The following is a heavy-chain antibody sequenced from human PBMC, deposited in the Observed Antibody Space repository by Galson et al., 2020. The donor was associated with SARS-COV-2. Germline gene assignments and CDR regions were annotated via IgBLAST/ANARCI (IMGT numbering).Heavy chain of an antibody. CDR2: IKSKTDGGTT. CDR3: TKFSYDSSGYKGFDY. J-gene: IGHJ4*02. Sequence: GSLRLSCAASGFTFSNAWMSWVRQAPGKGLEWVGRIKSKTDGGTTDHAAPVKGRFTIPRDDSKNTLYLQMNSLKTEDTGVYYCTKFSYDSSGYKGFDYWGRGALVTVSS. V-gene: IGHV3-15*01. CDR1: GFTFSNAW. D-gene: IGHD3-22*01.